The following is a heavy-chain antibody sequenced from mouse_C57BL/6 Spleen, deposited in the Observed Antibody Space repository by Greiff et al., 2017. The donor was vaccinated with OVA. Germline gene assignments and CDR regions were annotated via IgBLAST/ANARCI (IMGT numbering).Heavy chain of an antibody. V-gene: IGHV1-82*01. D-gene: IGHD1-1*01. CDR2: IYPGDGDT. CDR3: ARRYGSSYFDY. J-gene: IGHJ2*01. CDR1: GYAFSSSW. Sequence: VKLQQSGPELVKPGASVKISCKASGYAFSSSWMNWVKQRPGKGLEWIGRIYPGDGDTNYNGKFKGKATLTADKSSSTAYMQLSSLTSEYSAVYFCARRYGSSYFDYWGQGTTLTVSS.